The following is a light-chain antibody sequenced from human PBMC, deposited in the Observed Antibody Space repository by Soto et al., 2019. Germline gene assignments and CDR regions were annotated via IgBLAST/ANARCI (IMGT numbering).Light chain of an antibody. J-gene: IGKJ4*01. Sequence: IVLTQSPATLSLSPGERATLSCGASQTVSSSYVAWYQQKPGLAPRLLIYDASSRATGIPDRFSGSGSGTDFTLTIGRLEPEDFAVYYCQQYDNSAPLSFGGGTKGEIK. CDR3: QQYDNSAPLS. CDR2: DAS. V-gene: IGKV3D-20*01. CDR1: QTVSSSY.